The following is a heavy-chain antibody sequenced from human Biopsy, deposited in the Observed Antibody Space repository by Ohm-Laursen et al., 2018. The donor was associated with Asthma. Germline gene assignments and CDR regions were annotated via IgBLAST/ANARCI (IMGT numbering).Heavy chain of an antibody. J-gene: IGHJ4*02. Sequence: SLRLSCTASGFNFHNYGMNWVRRAPGKGLEWVAQILFDGRKINYPDSVKGRFAISRDNSKNMVYLQMNSLRPEDTAVYYCAKDRVAGRSYYFDYWGQGSLVSVSS. V-gene: IGHV3-30*18. D-gene: IGHD6-13*01. CDR2: ILFDGRKI. CDR3: AKDRVAGRSYYFDY. CDR1: GFNFHNYG.